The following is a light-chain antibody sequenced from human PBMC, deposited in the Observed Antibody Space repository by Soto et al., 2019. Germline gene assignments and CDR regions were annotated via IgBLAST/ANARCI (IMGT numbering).Light chain of an antibody. CDR2: DAS. CDR3: QQYHSYPE. CDR1: QSISSW. V-gene: IGKV1-5*01. Sequence: DIQMTQSPSTLSASVGDRVTITCRASQSISSWLAWYQQKPGKAPKLLIYDASTLQSGVPSRFSGSGSGTEFTLTISSLQPDDFATYYCQQYHSYPEFCQGTKVGVK. J-gene: IGKJ1*01.